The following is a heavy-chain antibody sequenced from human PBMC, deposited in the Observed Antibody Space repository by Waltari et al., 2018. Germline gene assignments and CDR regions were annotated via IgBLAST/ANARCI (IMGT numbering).Heavy chain of an antibody. CDR1: GYSFTSYW. V-gene: IGHV5-51*03. J-gene: IGHJ6*02. D-gene: IGHD5-12*01. Sequence: EVQLVQSGAEVKKPGESLKISCKGSGYSFTSYWIGWVRQMPGKGLGGMGVIDPGDSDTRYSPSVQGQVTISADKSISTAYLQGSSLKASDTAMYYCARSTPNLVATRGMDVWGQGTTVTVSS. CDR2: IDPGDSDT. CDR3: ARSTPNLVATRGMDV.